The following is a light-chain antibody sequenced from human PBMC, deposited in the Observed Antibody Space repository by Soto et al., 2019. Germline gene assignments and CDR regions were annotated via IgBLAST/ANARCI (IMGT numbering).Light chain of an antibody. V-gene: IGLV2-14*01. CDR2: EVS. J-gene: IGLJ1*01. CDR3: SSYTSISTYV. Sequence: QSALTQPASVSGSPGQSITISCTGTSSDVGGYNHVSWYQQHPGKAPKLMISEVSNRPSGVSNRFSGSKSGNTASLTISGLQAEDEADYYCSSYTSISTYVFGTGTKLTVL. CDR1: SSDVGGYNH.